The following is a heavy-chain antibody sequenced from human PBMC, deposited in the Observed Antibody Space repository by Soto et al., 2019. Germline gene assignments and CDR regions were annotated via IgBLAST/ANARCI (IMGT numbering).Heavy chain of an antibody. J-gene: IGHJ4*02. CDR1: GFTFSSYA. CDR3: AKYSLCSGGSCYDSSYFDY. V-gene: IGHV3-23*01. D-gene: IGHD2-15*01. Sequence: QQGGSLRLSCAASGFTFSSYAMSWVRQAPGKGLEWVSAISGSGGSTYYADSVKGRFTISRDNSKNTLYLQMNSLRAEDTAVYYCAKYSLCSGGSCYDSSYFDYWGQGTLVTVSS. CDR2: ISGSGGST.